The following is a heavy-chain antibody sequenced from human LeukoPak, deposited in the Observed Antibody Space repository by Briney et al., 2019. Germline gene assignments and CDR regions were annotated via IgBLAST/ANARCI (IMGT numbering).Heavy chain of an antibody. J-gene: IGHJ4*02. Sequence: ASVKVSCKASGYTFTSYYMHWVRQAPGQGLEWMGIINPSGGSTSYAQKFQGRVTMTRDMSTSTVYMELSSLRSEDTAVYYCATTYGYGSGSYTYYFDYWGQGTLVTVSP. D-gene: IGHD3-10*01. CDR2: INPSGGST. CDR3: ATTYGYGSGSYTYYFDY. CDR1: GYTFTSYY. V-gene: IGHV1-46*01.